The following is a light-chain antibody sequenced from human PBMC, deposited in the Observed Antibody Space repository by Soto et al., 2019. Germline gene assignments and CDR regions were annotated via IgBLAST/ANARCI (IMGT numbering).Light chain of an antibody. CDR2: GAS. Sequence: MVLTQSPATLSVSPGERVTLSCRASESVSRNLAWYQQKPGQAPRLLIYGASTRATGIPARFSGSGSGTDFNLTITSLQSEDFAVYYCQQYYHWPRTFGQGTKVDIK. CDR1: ESVSRN. V-gene: IGKV3-15*01. CDR3: QQYYHWPRT. J-gene: IGKJ1*01.